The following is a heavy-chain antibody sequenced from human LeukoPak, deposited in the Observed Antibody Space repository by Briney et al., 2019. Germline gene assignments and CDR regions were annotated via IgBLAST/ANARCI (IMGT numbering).Heavy chain of an antibody. V-gene: IGHV4-59*06. J-gene: IGHJ3*02. Sequence: SETLSLTCTVSGGSISSYYWSWIRQHPGKGLEWIGYIYYSGSTYYNPSLKSRVTISVDTSKNQFSLKLSSVTAADTAVYYCARGGDLDAFDIWGQGTMVTVSS. D-gene: IGHD3-16*01. CDR2: IYYSGST. CDR1: GGSISSYY. CDR3: ARGGDLDAFDI.